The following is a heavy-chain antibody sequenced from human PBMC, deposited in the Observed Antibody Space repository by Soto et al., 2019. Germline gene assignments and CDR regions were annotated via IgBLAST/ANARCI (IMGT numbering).Heavy chain of an antibody. J-gene: IGHJ5*02. CDR2: ISYDGSNK. Sequence: QVQLVESGGGVVQPGRSLRLSCAASGFTFSSYAMHWVRQAPGKGLEWVAVISYDGSNKYYADSVKGRFTISRDNSKNTLYLQMNSLRAEDTAVYYCSRDRTSTVTPVLTQTWFVPWGQGTLVTVSS. V-gene: IGHV3-30-3*01. CDR3: SRDRTSTVTPVLTQTWFVP. D-gene: IGHD4-17*01. CDR1: GFTFSSYA.